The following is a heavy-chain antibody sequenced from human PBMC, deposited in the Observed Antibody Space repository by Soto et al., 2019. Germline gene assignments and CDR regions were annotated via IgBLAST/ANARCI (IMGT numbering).Heavy chain of an antibody. CDR1: GGTFSSYA. CDR2: IIPIFGTA. V-gene: IGHV1-69*13. Sequence: SVKVSCKASGGTFSSYAISWVRQAPGQGLEWMGGIIPIFGTANYAQKFQGRVTITADESTSTAYMGLSSLRSEDTAVYYCAVYGYSYGWGYYYYYGMDVWGQGTTVTVSS. CDR3: AVYGYSYGWGYYYYYGMDV. J-gene: IGHJ6*02. D-gene: IGHD5-18*01.